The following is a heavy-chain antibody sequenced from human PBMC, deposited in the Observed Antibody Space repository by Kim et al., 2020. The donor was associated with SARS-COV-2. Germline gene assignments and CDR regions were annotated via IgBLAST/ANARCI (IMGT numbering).Heavy chain of an antibody. D-gene: IGHD2-2*01. CDR3: SRRDRGMYPSGFVL. CDR2: IYPRYSHT. J-gene: IGHJ5*02. V-gene: IGHV5-51*01. Sequence: GESLKISCKGSGYSFTTYWIGWVRQMPGKGLEWMGSIYPRYSHTRYSPSFQGQVTISADKSIPTAYLQWSILKASDTAMYYFSRRDRGMYPSGFVLWGQG. CDR1: GYSFTTYW.